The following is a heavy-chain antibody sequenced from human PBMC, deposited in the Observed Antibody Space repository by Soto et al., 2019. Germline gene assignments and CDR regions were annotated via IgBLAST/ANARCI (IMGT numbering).Heavy chain of an antibody. CDR2: IKSKTDGGTT. CDR3: TTGRYYYDSSGYYWSVDY. CDR1: GFTFSNAW. Sequence: GGSLRLSCAASGFTFSNAWMNWVRQAPGKGLEWVGRIKSKTDGGTTDYAAPVKGRFTISRDDSKNTLYLQMNSLKTEDTAVYYCTTGRYYYDSSGYYWSVDYWGQGTLVTVSS. J-gene: IGHJ4*02. D-gene: IGHD3-22*01. V-gene: IGHV3-15*07.